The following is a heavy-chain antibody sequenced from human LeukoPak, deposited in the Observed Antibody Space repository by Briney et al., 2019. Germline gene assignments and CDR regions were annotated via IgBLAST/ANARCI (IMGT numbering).Heavy chain of an antibody. J-gene: IGHJ4*02. CDR2: ISSSGSTI. Sequence: PGGSLRLSCAASGFTFSSYEMNWVRQAPGKGLEWVSYISSSGSTIYYADSVKVRFTISRDNAKNSLYLQMNSLRAEDTAVYYCARDKRSRWFGESTYYFDYWGQGTLVTVSS. CDR1: GFTFSSYE. D-gene: IGHD3-10*01. V-gene: IGHV3-48*03. CDR3: ARDKRSRWFGESTYYFDY.